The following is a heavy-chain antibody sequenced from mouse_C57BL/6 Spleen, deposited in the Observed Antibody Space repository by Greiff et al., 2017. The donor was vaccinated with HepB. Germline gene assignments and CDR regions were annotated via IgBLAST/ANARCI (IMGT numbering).Heavy chain of an antibody. J-gene: IGHJ2*01. CDR3: AREIYYYGSSYGYFDY. V-gene: IGHV3-6*01. Sequence: DVKLQESGPGLVKPSQSLSLTCSVTGYSITSGYYWNWIRQFPGNKLEWMGYISYDGSNNYNPSLKNRISITRDTSKNQFFLQLNSVTTEDTATYYCAREIYYYGSSYGYFDYWGQGTTLTVSS. CDR1: GYSITSGYY. CDR2: ISYDGSN. D-gene: IGHD1-1*01.